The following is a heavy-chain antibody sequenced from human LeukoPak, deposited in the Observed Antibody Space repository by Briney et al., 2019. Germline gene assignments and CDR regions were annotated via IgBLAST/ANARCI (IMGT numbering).Heavy chain of an antibody. CDR3: AAGWWEFDF. J-gene: IGHJ4*02. Sequence: SETLSLTCTVSGGSIKTSSYYWGWIRQPPGKGLEWIGRTYYTGTTYYNPSLKSRVSISLDTSKNQFSLKLTSVTAADTAVYFCAAGWWEFDFWGQGTLVTVSS. V-gene: IGHV4-39*01. CDR2: TYYTGTT. D-gene: IGHD1-26*01. CDR1: GGSIKTSSYY.